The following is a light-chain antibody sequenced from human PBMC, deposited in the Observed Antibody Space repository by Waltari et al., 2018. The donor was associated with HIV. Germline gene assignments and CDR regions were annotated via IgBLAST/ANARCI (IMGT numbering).Light chain of an antibody. CDR2: DAT. J-gene: IGKJ2*01. CDR3: QQRYNWLDT. Sequence: EIVLTQSPATLPLSPGDRATLSCRASQSVSSYLAWYQQKPGQAPRLLIYDATNRATGIPARFSGSGSGTDFTLTISSLEPEDFAVYYCQQRYNWLDTFGQGTKLEIK. CDR1: QSVSSY. V-gene: IGKV3-11*01.